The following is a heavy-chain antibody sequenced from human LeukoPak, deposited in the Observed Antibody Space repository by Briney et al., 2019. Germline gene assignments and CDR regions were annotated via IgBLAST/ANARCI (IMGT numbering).Heavy chain of an antibody. CDR1: GFTFDNFA. Sequence: GGSLRLSCAPSGFTFDNFAMTWVRQAPGKGLEWVSEITGSGGSTYYADSVKGRFTISRDNSKNTLYLQMNSLRAEDTALYYCAKDRTDPWFDPWGQGTLVTVSS. J-gene: IGHJ5*02. CDR3: AKDRTDPWFDP. CDR2: ITGSGGST. V-gene: IGHV3-23*01.